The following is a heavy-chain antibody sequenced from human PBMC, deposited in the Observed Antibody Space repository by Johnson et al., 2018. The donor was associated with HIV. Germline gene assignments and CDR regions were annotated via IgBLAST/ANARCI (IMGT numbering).Heavy chain of an antibody. Sequence: DVQLVESGGGLVQPGGSLRLSCAASGFTFSSYWMSWVRQAPGKGLEWVANIKQDGSEKYYVDSVKGRFTISRDNAKNSLYLQMNSLRAEDTAVYYWARDSEITEYSSSSYPYAFDIWGQGTMVTVSS. J-gene: IGHJ3*02. CDR2: IKQDGSEK. V-gene: IGHV3-7*01. D-gene: IGHD6-6*01. CDR1: GFTFSSYW. CDR3: ARDSEITEYSSSSYPYAFDI.